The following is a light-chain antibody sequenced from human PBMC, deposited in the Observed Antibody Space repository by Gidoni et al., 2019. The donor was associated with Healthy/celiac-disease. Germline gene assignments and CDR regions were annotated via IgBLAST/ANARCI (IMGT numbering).Light chain of an antibody. CDR2: SNN. Sequence: SVLTQPPSASGIPGQRVTISCSGSSSNIGSNTVNWYQQLPGTAPKLLISSNNQRPSGVPDRFSGSKSGTSASLAISGLQSEDEADYYCAAWDDSLNGSWVFGGGTKLTVL. J-gene: IGLJ3*02. V-gene: IGLV1-44*01. CDR1: SSNIGSNT. CDR3: AAWDDSLNGSWV.